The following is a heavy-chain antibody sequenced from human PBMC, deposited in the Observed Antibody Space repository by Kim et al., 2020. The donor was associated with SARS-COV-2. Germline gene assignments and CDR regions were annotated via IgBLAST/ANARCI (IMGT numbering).Heavy chain of an antibody. CDR1: GYTFTSYG. V-gene: IGHV1-18*04. CDR2: ISAYNGNT. Sequence: ASVKVSCKASGYTFTSYGISWVRQAPGQGLEWMGWISAYNGNTNYAQKLQGRVTMTTDTSTSTAYMELRSLRSDDTAVYYCARDRRGGNSDILIDYWGQGTLVTVSS. D-gene: IGHD3-9*01. CDR3: ARDRRGGNSDILIDY. J-gene: IGHJ4*02.